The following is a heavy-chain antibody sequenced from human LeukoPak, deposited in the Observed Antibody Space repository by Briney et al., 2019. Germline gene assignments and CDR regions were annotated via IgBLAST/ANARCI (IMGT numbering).Heavy chain of an antibody. CDR1: GFTLSSYA. V-gene: IGHV3-23*01. Sequence: PGGSLRLSCTASGFTLSSYAMAWVRQAPGKGLEWVSGISASGGSTYYADSVKGRFTISRDNSKSTLYLQMNSLRVEDTAVYYCAKALISSSWYLVDSWGQGTLVTVSS. CDR3: AKALISSSWYLVDS. CDR2: ISASGGST. J-gene: IGHJ4*02. D-gene: IGHD6-13*01.